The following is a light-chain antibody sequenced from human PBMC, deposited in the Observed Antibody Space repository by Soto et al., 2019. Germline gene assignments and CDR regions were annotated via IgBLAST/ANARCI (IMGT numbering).Light chain of an antibody. Sequence: DIQMTQSPSTLSASVGDRVTITCRASQSISSWLAWYQQKPGKAPKLLIFDASNLKSGVPSRFSGSAAGTEFTLTISSLQPDDFATYYCQQYYSYSPTFGQGTKVEIK. J-gene: IGKJ1*01. V-gene: IGKV1-5*01. CDR3: QQYYSYSPT. CDR2: DAS. CDR1: QSISSW.